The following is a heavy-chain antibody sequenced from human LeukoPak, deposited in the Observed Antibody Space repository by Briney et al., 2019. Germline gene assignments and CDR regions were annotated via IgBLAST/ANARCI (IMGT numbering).Heavy chain of an antibody. CDR3: ARAFEYYYDSSGYLGFDY. CDR1: GYTFTGYY. V-gene: IGHV1-2*02. J-gene: IGHJ4*02. CDR2: INPKSGGT. Sequence: ASVKVSCKASGYTFTGYYMHWVRQAPGQGLEWMGWINPKSGGTNYAQKFQGRVTMTRDTSISTAYMELSRLRSDDTAVYYCARAFEYYYDSSGYLGFDYWGQGTLVTVSS. D-gene: IGHD3-22*01.